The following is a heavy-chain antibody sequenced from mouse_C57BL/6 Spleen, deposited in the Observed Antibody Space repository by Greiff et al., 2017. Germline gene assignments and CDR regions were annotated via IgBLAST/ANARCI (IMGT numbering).Heavy chain of an antibody. CDR1: GFTFSDYG. Sequence: DVKLVESGGGLVKPGGSLKLSCAASGFTFSDYGMHWVRQAPEKGLEWVAYISSGSSTIYYADTVKGRFTISRDNAKNTLFLQMTSLRSEDTAMYYCARPGSLYYYAMDYWGQGTSVTVSS. J-gene: IGHJ4*01. D-gene: IGHD1-1*02. CDR3: ARPGSLYYYAMDY. CDR2: ISSGSSTI. V-gene: IGHV5-17*01.